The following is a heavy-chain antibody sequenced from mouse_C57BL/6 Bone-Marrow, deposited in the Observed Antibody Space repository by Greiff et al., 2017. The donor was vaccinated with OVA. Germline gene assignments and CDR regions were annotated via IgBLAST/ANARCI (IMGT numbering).Heavy chain of an antibody. D-gene: IGHD3-3*01. Sequence: VKLMESGAELVRPGTSVKVSCKASGYAFTNYLIEWVKQRPGQGLEWIGVINPGSGGTNYNEKFKGKATLTADKSSSTAYMQLSSLTSEDSAVYFCARSEGPAYWGQGTLVTVSA. CDR2: INPGSGGT. J-gene: IGHJ3*01. CDR3: ARSEGPAY. CDR1: GYAFTNYL. V-gene: IGHV1-54*01.